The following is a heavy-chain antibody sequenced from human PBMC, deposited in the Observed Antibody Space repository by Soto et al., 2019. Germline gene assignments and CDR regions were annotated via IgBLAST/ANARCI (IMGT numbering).Heavy chain of an antibody. V-gene: IGHV1-69*13. J-gene: IGHJ3*02. Sequence: SVQVSCQVPGGTLSSYAISWVRQAPGHGLEWMGGIIPIFGRANYAQKFQGRVTITADESTSIAYMELSSLRSEDTAVYSCARRIAAFDAFDIWGQATMVTVS. CDR1: GGTLSSYA. CDR3: ARRIAAFDAFDI. D-gene: IGHD6-6*01. CDR2: IIPIFGRA.